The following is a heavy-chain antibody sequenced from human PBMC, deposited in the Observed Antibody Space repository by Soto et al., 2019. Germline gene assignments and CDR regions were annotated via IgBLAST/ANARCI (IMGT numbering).Heavy chain of an antibody. CDR2: IKSRALGGTT. CDR1: GFPFSNAW. Sequence: PGGSLRLSCSGSGFPFSNAWINWVRHVPGKGLEWVGRIKSRALGGTTDFAAHIRSRFAITRDDSRNVAYMQMNSLHTEDTAIYYCTTDSYSSMVVVRFDFWGHGSLVTVSS. D-gene: IGHD2-15*01. J-gene: IGHJ4*01. V-gene: IGHV3-15*07. CDR3: TTDSYSSMVVVRFDF.